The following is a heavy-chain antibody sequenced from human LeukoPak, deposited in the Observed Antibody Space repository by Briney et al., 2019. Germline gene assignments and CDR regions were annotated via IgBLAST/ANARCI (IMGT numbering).Heavy chain of an antibody. V-gene: IGHV1-2*06. CDR1: GYTFTGYY. Sequence: ASVKVSCKASGYTFTGYYMHWVRQAPGQGLEWMGRINPNSGGTNYAQKFQGRVTMTRDTSISTAYMELSRLRSDDTAVYYCATGLEYQLPPFVYWGQGTLVTVSS. J-gene: IGHJ4*02. D-gene: IGHD2-2*01. CDR3: ATGLEYQLPPFVY. CDR2: INPNSGGT.